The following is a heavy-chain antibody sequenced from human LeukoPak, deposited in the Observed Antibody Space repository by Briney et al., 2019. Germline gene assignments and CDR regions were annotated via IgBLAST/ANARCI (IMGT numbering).Heavy chain of an antibody. J-gene: IGHJ4*02. CDR3: ARRDNFEY. V-gene: IGHV3-30*04. CDR1: GFTFSDFA. D-gene: IGHD2-15*01. CDR2: TSDDGTKT. Sequence: GGSLRLSCAASGFTFSDFAMHWVRQAPGKGLEWLAGTSDDGTKTYFAQSVKGRFTISRDNSKNMLFLQMNSLRSEDTAIYYCARRDNFEYWGQGTLVTVSS.